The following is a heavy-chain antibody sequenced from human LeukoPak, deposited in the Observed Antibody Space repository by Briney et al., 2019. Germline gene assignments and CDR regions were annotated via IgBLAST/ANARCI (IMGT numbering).Heavy chain of an antibody. CDR3: ARADYKLLWFGSGWFDP. D-gene: IGHD3-10*01. Sequence: SETLSLTCTVSGGPISSGDYYWSWIRQPPGKGLEWIGYIYYSGSTYYNPSLKSRVTISVDTSKNQFSLKLSSVTAADTAVYYCARADYKLLWFGSGWFDPWGQGTLVTVSS. V-gene: IGHV4-30-4*01. CDR1: GGPISSGDYY. J-gene: IGHJ5*02. CDR2: IYYSGST.